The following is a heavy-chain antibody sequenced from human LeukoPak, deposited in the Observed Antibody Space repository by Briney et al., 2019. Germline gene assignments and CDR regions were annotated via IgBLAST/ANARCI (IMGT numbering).Heavy chain of an antibody. CDR2: INHSGST. CDR1: GGSFSGYY. CDR3: ARMQPVRYYYYGMDV. Sequence: SETLSLTCAVYGGSFSGYYWSWIRQPPGKGLEWIGEINHSGSTNYNPSLKSRVTISVDTSKNQFSLKLSSVTAADTAVYYCARMQPVRYYYYGMDVWGQGTTVTVSS. D-gene: IGHD6-6*01. V-gene: IGHV4-34*01. J-gene: IGHJ6*02.